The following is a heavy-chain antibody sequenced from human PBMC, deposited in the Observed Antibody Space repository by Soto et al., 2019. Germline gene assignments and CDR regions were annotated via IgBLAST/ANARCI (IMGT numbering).Heavy chain of an antibody. CDR3: ARAGHRSGYAQP. D-gene: IGHD3-22*01. CDR1: GGSFSGYY. J-gene: IGHJ5*02. CDR2: INHSGRT. Sequence: PSETLSLTCAVYGGSFSGYYWTWIRQPPGKGLEWIGEINHSGRTNYNPSLKSRVTMLVDTSKNQLSLKLSSVTAADTAVYYCARAGHRSGYAQPWGQGALVTVSS. V-gene: IGHV4-34*01.